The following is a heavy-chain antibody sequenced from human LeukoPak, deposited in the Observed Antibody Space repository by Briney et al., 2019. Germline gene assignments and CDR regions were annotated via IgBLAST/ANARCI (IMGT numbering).Heavy chain of an antibody. D-gene: IGHD3-9*01. CDR3: ARGSLYYDILTGYSPTYYFDY. J-gene: IGHJ4*02. Sequence: ASVKVSCKASGYTFISYYIHWVRQAPGQGLEWMGLINPSSGNTPYAQQLQGRVTMTTDTSTSTAYMELRSLRSDDTAVYYCARGSLYYDILTGYSPTYYFDYWGQGTLVTVSS. CDR2: INPSSGNT. V-gene: IGHV1-46*01. CDR1: GYTFISYY.